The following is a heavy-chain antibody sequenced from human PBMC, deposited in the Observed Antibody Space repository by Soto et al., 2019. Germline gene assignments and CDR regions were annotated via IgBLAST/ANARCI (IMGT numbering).Heavy chain of an antibody. CDR2: ISAYNGNT. Sequence: ASVKVSRKASGYTFTSYGISWVRQAPGQGLEWMGWISAYNGNTNYAQKLQGRVTMTTDTSTSTAYMELRSLRSDDTAVYYCARSVLVPAAILGYYYYGMDVWGQGTTVTVSS. J-gene: IGHJ6*02. CDR3: ARSVLVPAAILGYYYYGMDV. V-gene: IGHV1-18*01. D-gene: IGHD2-2*01. CDR1: GYTFTSYG.